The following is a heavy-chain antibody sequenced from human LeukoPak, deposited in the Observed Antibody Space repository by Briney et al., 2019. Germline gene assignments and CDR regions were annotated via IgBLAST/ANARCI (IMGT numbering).Heavy chain of an antibody. D-gene: IGHD3-22*01. CDR3: ARRAVDSSGRFQFYFDY. V-gene: IGHV4-61*01. CDR1: GGSISSGSYY. CDR2: IYYSGST. Sequence: SETLSLTCTVSGGSISSGSYYWSWIRQPPGKGLEWIGYIYYSGSTNYNPSLKSRVTISVDTSKNQFSLKLSSVTAADTAVYYCARRAVDSSGRFQFYFDYWGQGTLVTVSS. J-gene: IGHJ4*02.